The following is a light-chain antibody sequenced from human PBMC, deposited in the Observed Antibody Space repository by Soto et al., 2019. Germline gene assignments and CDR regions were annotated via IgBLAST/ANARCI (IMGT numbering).Light chain of an antibody. CDR3: NSYTSSSTFV. Sequence: QSALTQPASVSGSPGQSITISCTGTSSDVGGYNYVSWYQQRPGKAPKLMIYGVTNRPSGVSSRFSGSRSGNKASLTISGLQAEDEAEYFCNSYTSSSTFVFGTGTKVTVL. CDR2: GVT. CDR1: SSDVGGYNY. V-gene: IGLV2-14*01. J-gene: IGLJ1*01.